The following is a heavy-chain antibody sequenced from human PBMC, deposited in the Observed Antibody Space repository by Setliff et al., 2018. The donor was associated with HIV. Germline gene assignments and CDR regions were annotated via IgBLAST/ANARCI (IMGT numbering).Heavy chain of an antibody. V-gene: IGHV1-69*05. Sequence: GASVKVSCKIFGGTLSSHALSWVRQAPGQGLEWMGGIIPIFDRTNYAQKFQDRVTMTSDTSFSTAYMELSGLRSEDTAMYFCAAGPFSRGPYHWVPDWGQGTLVTVSS. J-gene: IGHJ4*02. CDR1: GGTLSSHA. CDR3: AAGPFSRGPYHWVPD. CDR2: IIPIFDRT. D-gene: IGHD3-10*01.